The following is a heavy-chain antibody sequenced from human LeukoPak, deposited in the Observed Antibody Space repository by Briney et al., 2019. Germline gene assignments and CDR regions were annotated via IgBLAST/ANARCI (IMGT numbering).Heavy chain of an antibody. CDR2: ISGSGGST. D-gene: IGHD3-9*01. CDR1: GFTFSSYG. J-gene: IGHJ6*03. Sequence: PGGSLRLSCAASGFTFSSYGMSWVRQAPGKGLEWVSAISGSGGSTYYADSVKGRFTISRDNSRNTLYLQMNSLRAEDTAVYYCAKDGWVRNFDQTTYYYYMDVWGKGTTVTISS. CDR3: AKDGWVRNFDQTTYYYYMDV. V-gene: IGHV3-23*01.